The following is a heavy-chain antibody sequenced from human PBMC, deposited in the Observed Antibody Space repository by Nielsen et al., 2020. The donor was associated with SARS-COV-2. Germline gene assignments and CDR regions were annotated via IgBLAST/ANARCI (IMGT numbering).Heavy chain of an antibody. CDR1: GYTFSRYG. V-gene: IGHV1-18*04. CDR3: ARASAQTAKYFQH. Sequence: ASVKVSCKASGYTFSRYGITWVRKAPGQGLEWMGWISAYNGSTKYEQKFQGRVTMTTDTSTSTAYMELTSLRSDDTAVYYCARASAQTAKYFQHWGQGTLVTVSS. J-gene: IGHJ1*01. CDR2: ISAYNGST.